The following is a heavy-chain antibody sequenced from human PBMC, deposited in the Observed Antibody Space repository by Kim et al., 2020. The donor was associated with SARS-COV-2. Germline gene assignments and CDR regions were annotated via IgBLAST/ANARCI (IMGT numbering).Heavy chain of an antibody. CDR1: GGSISSGGYY. CDR3: ARDPSAYWYFDL. Sequence: SETLSLTCTVSGGSISSGGYYWSWIRQHPGKGLEWIGYIYYSGSTYYNPSLKSRVTISVDTSKNQFSLKLSSVTAADTAVYYCARDPSAYWYFDLWGRGTLVTVSS. CDR2: IYYSGST. D-gene: IGHD6-13*01. J-gene: IGHJ2*01. V-gene: IGHV4-31*03.